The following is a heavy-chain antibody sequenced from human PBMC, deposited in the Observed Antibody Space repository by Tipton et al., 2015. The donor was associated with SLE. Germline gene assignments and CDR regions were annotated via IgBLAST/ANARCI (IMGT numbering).Heavy chain of an antibody. Sequence: RSLRLSCAASGFTFSSYAMNWVRQAPGKGLEWVALISYDGGKTYYTDSVKGRFTISRDNSKNTLYLQMNSLRGEDTAVYYCAKAGGDYYYMDVWGKGTTVTVSS. V-gene: IGHV3-30*18. D-gene: IGHD1-26*01. CDR2: ISYDGGKT. J-gene: IGHJ6*03. CDR3: AKAGGDYYYMDV. CDR1: GFTFSSYA.